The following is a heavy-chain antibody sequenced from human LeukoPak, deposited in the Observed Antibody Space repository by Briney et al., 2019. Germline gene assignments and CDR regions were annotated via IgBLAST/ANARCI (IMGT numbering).Heavy chain of an antibody. D-gene: IGHD6-13*01. J-gene: IGHJ4*02. CDR1: GFSFSSYV. CDR3: AKDSSGSSWYWDY. V-gene: IGHV3-30*02. Sequence: GGSLRLSCAASGFSFSSYVMHWVRQAPGKGLEWVAFIRYDGSNKYYADSVKGRFTISRDNSKNTLYLQMNSLRTEDTAVYYCAKDSSGSSWYWDYWGQGTLVTVSS. CDR2: IRYDGSNK.